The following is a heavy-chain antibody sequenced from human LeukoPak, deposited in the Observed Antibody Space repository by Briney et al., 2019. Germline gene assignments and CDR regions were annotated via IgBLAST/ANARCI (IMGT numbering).Heavy chain of an antibody. CDR3: AKLTLRYFDWMTY. Sequence: GGSLRLSCAASGFTFSSYAMSWVRQAPGKGLEWVSATSGSGGSTYYADSVKGRFTISRDNSKNTLYLQMNSLRAEDTAVYYCAKLTLRYFDWMTYWGQGTLVTVSS. D-gene: IGHD3-9*01. CDR2: TSGSGGST. CDR1: GFTFSSYA. V-gene: IGHV3-23*01. J-gene: IGHJ4*02.